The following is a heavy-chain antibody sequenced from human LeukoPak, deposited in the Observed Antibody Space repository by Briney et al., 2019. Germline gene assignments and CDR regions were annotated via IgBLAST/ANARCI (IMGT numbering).Heavy chain of an antibody. V-gene: IGHV4-59*01. CDR1: VCSLIRYY. Sequence: PSETLSLTCTFCVCSLIRYYWSWLGQPPAKRLEGIGDIYYSRSTNYNPSLKSRVTISVDTSKNQFSLKLGSVTAADTAVYCCARGGIAVAGTFDPWGQGTLVTVSS. J-gene: IGHJ5*02. CDR2: IYYSRST. D-gene: IGHD6-19*01. CDR3: ARGGIAVAGTFDP.